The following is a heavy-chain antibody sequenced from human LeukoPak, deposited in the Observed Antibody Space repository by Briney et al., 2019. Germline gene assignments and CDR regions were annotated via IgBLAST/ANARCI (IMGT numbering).Heavy chain of an antibody. CDR2: IKEDGSDK. V-gene: IGHV3-7*03. CDR1: GFTFSNYW. J-gene: IGHJ4*02. Sequence: GGSLRLSCAASGFTFSNYWMDWVRQSPGKGLEWVANIKEDGSDKYYVDSVKGRFTISRDNAKSSLYLQMNSLRAEDTAVYYCARNSGWFRFDYWGQGTLVTVSS. D-gene: IGHD6-19*01. CDR3: ARNSGWFRFDY.